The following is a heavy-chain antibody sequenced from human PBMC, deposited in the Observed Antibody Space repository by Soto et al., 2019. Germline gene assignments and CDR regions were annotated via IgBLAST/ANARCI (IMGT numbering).Heavy chain of an antibody. J-gene: IGHJ4*02. V-gene: IGHV1-24*01. D-gene: IGHD6-13*01. CDR3: ETDGLSAGDFDY. CDR1: GYTLTELS. CDR2: FDPEDGET. Sequence: ASVKVSCKVSGYTLTELSMHWVRQAPGKGLEWMGGFDPEDGETIYAQKFQGRVTMTEDTSTDTAYMELSSLRSEDTAVYYCETDGLSAGDFDYWGQGTLVTVSS.